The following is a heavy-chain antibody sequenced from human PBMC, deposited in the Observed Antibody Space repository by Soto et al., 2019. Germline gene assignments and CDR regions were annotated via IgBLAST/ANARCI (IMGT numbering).Heavy chain of an antibody. D-gene: IGHD2-15*01. CDR1: GFTFSSYA. CDR3: AKDPASVVVVVAATRLRYCQH. Sequence: EVQLLESGGGLVQPGGSLRLSCAASGFTFSSYAMSWVRQAPGQGLEWVSAISGSGGSTYYADSVKGRFTISRDNSKNTLYLQMNSLRAEDTAVYYCAKDPASVVVVVAATRLRYCQHWGQGTLVTVSS. V-gene: IGHV3-23*01. J-gene: IGHJ1*01. CDR2: ISGSGGST.